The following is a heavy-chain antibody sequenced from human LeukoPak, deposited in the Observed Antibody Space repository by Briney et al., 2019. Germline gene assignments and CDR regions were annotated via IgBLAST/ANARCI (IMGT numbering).Heavy chain of an antibody. CDR1: GGSISSYY. V-gene: IGHV4-59*12. CDR3: ARGYDFWSGYYLSPFDP. Sequence: SETLSLTCTVSGGSISSYYWSWIRQPPGKGLEWIGYIYYSGSTNYNPSLKSRVTISVDTSKNQFSLKLSSVTAADTAVYYCARGYDFWSGYYLSPFDPWGQGTLVTVSS. D-gene: IGHD3-3*01. J-gene: IGHJ5*02. CDR2: IYYSGST.